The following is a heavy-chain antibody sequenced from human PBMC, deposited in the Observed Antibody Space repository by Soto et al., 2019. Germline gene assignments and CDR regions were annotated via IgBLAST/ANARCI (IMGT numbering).Heavy chain of an antibody. Sequence: GGSLRLSCAASGFTFSSYAMHWVRQAPGKGLEWVAVIWYDGSEKYYVDSVKGRFTISRDNSKKTLHLQMDNVRVEDTAVYYCARGSAAGNFWDLGHFDFWGQGTPVTVSS. J-gene: IGHJ4*02. CDR2: IWYDGSEK. CDR1: GFTFSSYA. CDR3: ARGSAAGNFWDLGHFDF. D-gene: IGHD6-13*01. V-gene: IGHV3-33*01.